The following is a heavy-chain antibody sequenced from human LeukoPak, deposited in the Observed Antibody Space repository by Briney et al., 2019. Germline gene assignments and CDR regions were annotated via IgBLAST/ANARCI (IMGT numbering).Heavy chain of an antibody. CDR3: ARRLADSSGYFEEIWFDP. Sequence: PSETLSLTCTVSGGSISSYYWGWIRQPPGKGLEWIGSIYYSGSTYYNPSLRSRVTISVDTSKNQFSLNLSSVTAADTAVYYCARRLADSSGYFEEIWFDPWGQGTLVTVSS. CDR2: IYYSGST. J-gene: IGHJ5*02. D-gene: IGHD3-22*01. V-gene: IGHV4-39*01. CDR1: GGSISSYY.